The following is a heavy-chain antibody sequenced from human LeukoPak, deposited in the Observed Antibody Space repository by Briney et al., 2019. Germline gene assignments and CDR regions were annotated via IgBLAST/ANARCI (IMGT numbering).Heavy chain of an antibody. J-gene: IGHJ4*02. CDR3: ARVGVSAAAYYFDY. D-gene: IGHD3-16*01. V-gene: IGHV1-2*02. Sequence: ASVKVSCKASGYTFTDYYMHWVRQAPGQGLAWMGWINPNSGGTNYAQKFQGRVTMTRDTSISTAYMELSRLRSDDTAVYYCARVGVSAAAYYFDYWGQGTLVTVSS. CDR2: INPNSGGT. CDR1: GYTFTDYY.